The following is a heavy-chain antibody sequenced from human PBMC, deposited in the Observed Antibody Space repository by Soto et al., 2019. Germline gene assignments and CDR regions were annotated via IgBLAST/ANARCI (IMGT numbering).Heavy chain of an antibody. CDR2: INAGNQNT. CDR1: GYTFKNFA. D-gene: IGHD1-26*01. V-gene: IGHV1-3*01. CDR3: ARAKVGALNWFGP. J-gene: IGHJ5*02. Sequence: ALVKVSCKASGYTFKNFAMHWVRQAPGQSLEWMGWINAGNQNTKYSQKFQGRITITSDTSASTAYMELSSLRSEDTAVYFCARAKVGALNWFGPWGQGTLVTVSS.